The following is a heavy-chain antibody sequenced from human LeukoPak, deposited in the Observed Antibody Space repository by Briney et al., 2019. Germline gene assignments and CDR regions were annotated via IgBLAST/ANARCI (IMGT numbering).Heavy chain of an antibody. CDR1: GGTFSSYA. V-gene: IGHV1-69*05. CDR3: ARGAGYYYYMDV. Sequence: SVKVSCKDSGGTFSSYAISWVRQAPGRGLEWMGGIIPIFGTANYAQKFQGRVTITTDESTSTAYMELSSLRSEDTAVYYCARGAGYYYYMDVWGKGTTVTVSS. CDR2: IIPIFGTA. J-gene: IGHJ6*03.